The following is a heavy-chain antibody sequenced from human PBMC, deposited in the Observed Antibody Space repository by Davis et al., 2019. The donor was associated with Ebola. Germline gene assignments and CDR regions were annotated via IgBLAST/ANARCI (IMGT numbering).Heavy chain of an antibody. CDR2: ISYDGRNK. D-gene: IGHD6-13*01. CDR1: GFTFSSYS. J-gene: IGHJ4*02. Sequence: GESLKISCAASGFTFSSYSMNWVRQAPGKGLEWVAVISYDGRNKYYADSVKGRFTISRDNSKNTLYLQMNSLRAEDTAVYYCARGGSSWYTDTSIWGQGTLVTVSS. CDR3: ARGGSSWYTDTSI. V-gene: IGHV3-30*03.